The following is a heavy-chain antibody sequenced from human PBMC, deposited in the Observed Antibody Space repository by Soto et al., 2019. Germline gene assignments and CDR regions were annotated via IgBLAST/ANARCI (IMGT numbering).Heavy chain of an antibody. CDR1: GDSVSSNSAA. CDR3: ARELHGFGELFSSGYWFDP. V-gene: IGHV6-1*01. Sequence: PSQTLSLTCAISGDSVSSNSAAWSWIRQSPSRGLEWLGRTYYRSKWYNDYAVSVKSRITINPDTSKNQFSLQLNSVTPEDTAVYYCARELHGFGELFSSGYWFDPWGQGTLVTVSS. J-gene: IGHJ5*02. D-gene: IGHD3-10*01. CDR2: TYYRSKWYN.